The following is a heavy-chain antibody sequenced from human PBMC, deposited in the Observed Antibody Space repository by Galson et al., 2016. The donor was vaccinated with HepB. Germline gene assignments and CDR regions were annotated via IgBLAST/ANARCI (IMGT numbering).Heavy chain of an antibody. CDR1: GFSFDNAW. V-gene: IGHV3-15*01. J-gene: IGHJ4*02. Sequence: SLRLSCAASGFSFDNAWMNWVRQVPGKGLEWVGRIKTTTDGGTTDYGEPVKGRFTISRDDSNDTLFLHMSSLKSEDTAIYYCTTGLITIFGVDLEHYDFWGQGTLVTVSS. CDR3: TTGLITIFGVDLEHYDF. CDR2: IKTTTDGGTT. D-gene: IGHD3-3*01.